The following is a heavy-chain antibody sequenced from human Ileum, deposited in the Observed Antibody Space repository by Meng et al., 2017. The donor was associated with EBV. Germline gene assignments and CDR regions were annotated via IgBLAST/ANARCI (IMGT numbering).Heavy chain of an antibody. J-gene: IGHJ4*02. V-gene: IGHV4-4*03. CDR2: IYRGGGT. CDR3: ARVRVIPATIGFDY. D-gene: IGHD2-2*02. CDR1: GGSISSSDW. Sequence: QLQLPELGPGMVKPPGTLPLTCAVCGGSISSSDWWSWVRQHAGKGLGWIGEIYRGGGTNYNASVKSRVTTSVSTSKTHFSLRLNSVTAAATAVYDCARVRVIPATIGFDYWGQGTLVTVSS.